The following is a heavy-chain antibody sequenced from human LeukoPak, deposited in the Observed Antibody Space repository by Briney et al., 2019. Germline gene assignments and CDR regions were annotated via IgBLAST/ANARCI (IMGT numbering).Heavy chain of an antibody. J-gene: IGHJ3*01. CDR3: ARDLSSSWSPGV. CDR1: GFTFSNYG. D-gene: IGHD6-13*01. CDR2: IWYDGSNQ. V-gene: IGHV3-33*01. Sequence: GGSLRLSCITSGFTFSNYGLHWVRQAPGKGLEWTAAIWYDGSNQYYPDSVKGRFTISRDNSKNTIYLQMNSLRIEDTAMYYCARDLSSSWSPGVWGQGTMVSVSS.